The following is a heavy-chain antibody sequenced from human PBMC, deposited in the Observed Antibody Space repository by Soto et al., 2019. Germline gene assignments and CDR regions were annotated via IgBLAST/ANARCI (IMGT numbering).Heavy chain of an antibody. CDR3: AREGQAPYYYYGMDV. V-gene: IGHV1-18*01. J-gene: IGHJ6*02. Sequence: ASVKVSCKAAGYTFIRYGIAWVRQAPGQGLEWMGWISAYNGNTNNAKKFQGRVTMATDTSTSTAYMELRGLRSDDTAVYYCAREGQAPYYYYGMDVWGQGTAVTVSS. CDR2: ISAYNGNT. CDR1: GYTFIRYG.